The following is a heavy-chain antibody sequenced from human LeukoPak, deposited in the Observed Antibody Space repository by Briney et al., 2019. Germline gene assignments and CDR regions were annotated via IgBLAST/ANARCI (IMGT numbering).Heavy chain of an antibody. J-gene: IGHJ5*02. CDR2: ISAIGDIT. CDR1: GFIFRSSS. Sequence: GGSLRLSCAASGFIFRSSSMSWVRQAPGKGLEWVSSISAIGDITHYAESVQGRFTISRDNSRNTLYVQMNSLSVDDTAVYYCAKVKSSLRVVGAWGQGTLVTVSS. V-gene: IGHV3-23*01. D-gene: IGHD3-22*01. CDR3: AKVKSSLRVVGA.